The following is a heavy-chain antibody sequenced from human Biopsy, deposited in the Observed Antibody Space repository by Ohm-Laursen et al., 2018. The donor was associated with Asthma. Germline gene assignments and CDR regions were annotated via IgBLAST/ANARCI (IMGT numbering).Heavy chain of an antibody. CDR3: ARGGYCTSPTCPWGRYATDV. CDR2: ISSGSDYI. V-gene: IGHV3-21*01. J-gene: IGHJ6*02. D-gene: IGHD2-2*01. Sequence: SLRLSCSASGFHFSYYSMIWVRQAPGTGLEWVAAISSGSDYIFYADSVKGRFTISRDNAKNSLYLHMNSLRAEDTAVYYCARGGYCTSPTCPWGRYATDVWGQGTTVTVSS. CDR1: GFHFSYYS.